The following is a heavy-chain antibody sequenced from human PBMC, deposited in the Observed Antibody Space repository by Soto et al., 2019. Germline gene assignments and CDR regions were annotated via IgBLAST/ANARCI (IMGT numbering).Heavy chain of an antibody. CDR3: ARVRGVATINTDY. CDR2: IWYDGSNK. J-gene: IGHJ4*02. D-gene: IGHD5-12*01. V-gene: IGHV3-33*01. CDR1: GFTFSSYG. Sequence: GGSLRLSCAASGFTFSSYGMHWVRQAPGKGLEWVAVIWYDGSNKYYADSVKGRFTISRDNSKNTLYLQMNSLRAEDTAVYYCARVRGVATINTDYWGQGTLVTVSS.